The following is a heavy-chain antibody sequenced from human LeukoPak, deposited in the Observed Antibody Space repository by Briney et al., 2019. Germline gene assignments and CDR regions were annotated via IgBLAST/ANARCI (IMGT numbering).Heavy chain of an antibody. J-gene: IGHJ3*02. Sequence: GGSLRLSCAASGFTFSSYSMNWVRQAPGKGLEWVSSISSSSSYIYYADSVKGRFTISRDNAKNSLYLQMNSLRAEDTAVYYCARGGSTVPHDAFDIWGQGTMVTVSS. CDR2: ISSSSSYI. CDR1: GFTFSSYS. V-gene: IGHV3-21*01. D-gene: IGHD2-2*01. CDR3: ARGGSTVPHDAFDI.